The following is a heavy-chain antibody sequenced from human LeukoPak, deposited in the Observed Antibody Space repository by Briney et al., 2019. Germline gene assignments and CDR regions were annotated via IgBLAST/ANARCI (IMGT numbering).Heavy chain of an antibody. V-gene: IGHV3-23*01. J-gene: IGHJ4*02. CDR1: GFTFNSYA. D-gene: IGHD3-22*01. CDR2: TSDSGGSI. Sequence: PGGSLRLSCAASGFTFNSYAMSWVRQAPGKGLEWVSATSDSGGSIYYADSVKGRFTISRDNSKNTLYLQMNSLRAEDTAVYYCAKAMTKGPPFDYWGQGTLVTVSS. CDR3: AKAMTKGPPFDY.